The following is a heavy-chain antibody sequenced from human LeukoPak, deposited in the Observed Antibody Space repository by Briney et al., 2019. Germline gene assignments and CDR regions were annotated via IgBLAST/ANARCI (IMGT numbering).Heavy chain of an antibody. Sequence: ASVKVSCKVSGYTLTELSMHWVRQAPGKGLEWMGGFDPEDGETIYAQKFQGRVTMTEDTSTDTAYMELSSLRSEDTAVYYCARAELGYCSSTSCYAFDYWGQGTLVTVSS. D-gene: IGHD2-2*03. CDR1: GYTLTELS. J-gene: IGHJ4*02. CDR2: FDPEDGET. V-gene: IGHV1-24*01. CDR3: ARAELGYCSSTSCYAFDY.